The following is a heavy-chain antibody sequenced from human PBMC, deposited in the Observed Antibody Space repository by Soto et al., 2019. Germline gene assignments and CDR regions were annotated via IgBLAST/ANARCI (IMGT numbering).Heavy chain of an antibody. J-gene: IGHJ4*02. CDR3: AKDTYYYGSGSDD. V-gene: IGHV3-30*18. CDR1: GFTFSSYG. D-gene: IGHD3-10*01. Sequence: VQLVESGGGVVQPGRSLRLSCAASGFTFSSYGMHWVRQAPGKGLEWVAVISYDGSNKYYADSVKGRFTISRDNSKNTLYLQMNSLRAEDTAVYYCAKDTYYYGSGSDDWGQGTLVTVSS. CDR2: ISYDGSNK.